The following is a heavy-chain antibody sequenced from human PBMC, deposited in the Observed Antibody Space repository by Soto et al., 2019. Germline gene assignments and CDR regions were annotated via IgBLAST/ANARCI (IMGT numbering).Heavy chain of an antibody. CDR1: GGSFSGYY. CDR2: INHSGST. J-gene: IGHJ6*02. Sequence: PSETLSLTCAVYGGSFSGYYWSWIRQPPGKGLEWIGEINHSGSTNYNPSLKSRVTISVDTSKNQFSLKLSSVTAADTAVYYCARYLYDFWSGYGVRYYYYGMDVWGQGTTVTVSS. V-gene: IGHV4-34*01. D-gene: IGHD3-3*01. CDR3: ARYLYDFWSGYGVRYYYYGMDV.